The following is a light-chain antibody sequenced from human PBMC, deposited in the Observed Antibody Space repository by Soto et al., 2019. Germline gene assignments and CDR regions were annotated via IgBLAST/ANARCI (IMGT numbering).Light chain of an antibody. CDR1: QTVRNNY. CDR2: DAS. V-gene: IGKV3-20*01. Sequence: EFVLTQSPGTLSLSPGERATLSCRASQTVRNNYLAWYQQKPGQAPRLLIYDASSRATGIPDRFSGGGSGTDFTLTISRLEPEDVAVYYCQQYGSSPPITFAQGTRLEIK. CDR3: QQYGSSPPIT. J-gene: IGKJ5*01.